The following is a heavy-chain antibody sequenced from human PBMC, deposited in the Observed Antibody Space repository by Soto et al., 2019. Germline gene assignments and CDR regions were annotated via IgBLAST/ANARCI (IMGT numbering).Heavy chain of an antibody. Sequence: GGSLRLSCAASGFTFSSYAMSWVRQAPGKGLEWVSAISGSGGSTYYADSVKGRFTISRDNSKNTLYLQMNSLRAEDTAVYYCAKGTRYFDWFPFQDFLGMGGLGQGTTVTVSS. CDR3: AKGTRYFDWFPFQDFLGMGG. CDR2: ISGSGGST. D-gene: IGHD3-9*01. V-gene: IGHV3-23*01. J-gene: IGHJ6*02. CDR1: GFTFSSYA.